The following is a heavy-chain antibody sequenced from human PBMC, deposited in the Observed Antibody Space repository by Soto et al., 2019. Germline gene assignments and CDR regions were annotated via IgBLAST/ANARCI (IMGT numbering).Heavy chain of an antibody. V-gene: IGHV3-33*01. Sequence: PGGSLRLSCAASGFTFSSYGMHWVRQAPGKGLEWVAVIWYDGSNKYYADSGKGRFTISRDKSKNTLYLQMNSLRAEDTAVYYCAREGGGYCSGGSCYFDWYFDLWGRGTLVTVSS. CDR2: IWYDGSNK. J-gene: IGHJ2*01. CDR1: GFTFSSYG. D-gene: IGHD2-15*01. CDR3: AREGGGYCSGGSCYFDWYFDL.